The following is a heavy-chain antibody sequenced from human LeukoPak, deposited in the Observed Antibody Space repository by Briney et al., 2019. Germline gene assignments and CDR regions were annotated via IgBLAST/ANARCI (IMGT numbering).Heavy chain of an antibody. CDR2: IWYDGSNK. V-gene: IGHV3-33*03. J-gene: IGHJ4*02. CDR3: AKDMGSSSWFYADY. CDR1: GFTFSSYG. Sequence: GRSLRLSCAASGFTFSSYGMHWVRQAPGKGLEWVAVIWYDGSNKYYADSVKGRFTISRDNAKNSLYLQMNSLRAEDTALYYCAKDMGSSSWFYADYWGQGTLVTVSS. D-gene: IGHD6-13*01.